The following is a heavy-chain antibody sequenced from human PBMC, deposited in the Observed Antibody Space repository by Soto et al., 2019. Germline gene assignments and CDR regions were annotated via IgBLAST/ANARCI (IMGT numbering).Heavy chain of an antibody. J-gene: IGHJ4*02. CDR3: AKFAVTHFDY. CDR1: GFTFSSYG. D-gene: IGHD2-21*02. CDR2: ISGGGGST. V-gene: IGHV3-23*01. Sequence: GGSLRLSCAASGFTFSSYGMSWVRQAPGKGLEWVSGISGGGGSTYYADSVKGRFTISRDNSKNTVYLQMNSLRAEDTAVYYCAKFAVTHFDYWGQGTLVTVSS.